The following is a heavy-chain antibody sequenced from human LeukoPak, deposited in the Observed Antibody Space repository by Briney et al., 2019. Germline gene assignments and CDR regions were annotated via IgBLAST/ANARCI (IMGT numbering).Heavy chain of an antibody. V-gene: IGHV3-7*01. CDR3: ASPHDYGDRFDY. CDR1: GFTFSSYW. CDR2: IKQDGSEK. D-gene: IGHD4-17*01. J-gene: IGHJ4*02. Sequence: GGSLRLSCAASGFTFSSYWMSWVRQAPGKGLEWVANIKQDGSEKYYVDSVKGRFTISRDNARNSLYLQMNSLRAEDTAVYYCASPHDYGDRFDYWGQGTLVTVSS.